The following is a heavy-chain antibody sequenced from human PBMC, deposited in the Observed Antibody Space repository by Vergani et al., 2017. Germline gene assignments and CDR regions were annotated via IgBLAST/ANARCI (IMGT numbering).Heavy chain of an antibody. J-gene: IGHJ4*02. CDR3: ARAHLDTYSGYDYEDFDY. CDR1: GFTFSSYS. CDR2: ISSSSSYI. Sequence: EVQLVESGGGLVKPGGSLRLSCAASGFTFSSYSMNWVRQAPGKGLEWVSSISSSSSYIYYADSVKGRFTISRDNAKNSLYQQMNSLRAEDTAVYYCARAHLDTYSGYDYEDFDYWGQGTLVTVSS. D-gene: IGHD5-12*01. V-gene: IGHV3-21*01.